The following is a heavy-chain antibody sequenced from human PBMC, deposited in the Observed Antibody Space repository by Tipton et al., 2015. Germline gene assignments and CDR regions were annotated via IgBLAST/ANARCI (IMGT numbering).Heavy chain of an antibody. V-gene: IGHV5-51*01. J-gene: IGHJ4*02. CDR1: GYNFTDYW. CDR2: IHPADSDT. D-gene: IGHD5-12*01. CDR3: ARLDTGYDYGTDF. Sequence: QSGAEVKKPGESLKISCKGSGYNFTDYWIGWVRQMPGKGLEWMGIIHPADSDTRYSPSFQGQVTISADNSISAAYLQWTRLRASDTAIYYCARLDTGYDYGTDFWGEGTQVTVSS.